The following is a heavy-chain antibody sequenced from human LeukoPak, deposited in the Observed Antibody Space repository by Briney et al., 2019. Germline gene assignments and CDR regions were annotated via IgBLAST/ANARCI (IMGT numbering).Heavy chain of an antibody. CDR3: ARHLKADHDAFDI. CDR1: GGSISSYY. Sequence: SETLSLTCTVSGGSISSYYWSWIRQPPGKGLEWIGYIYYSGSTNYNPSLKSRVTISVDTSKNQFSLKLSSVTAADTAVYYCARHLKADHDAFDIWGQGTMVTVSS. V-gene: IGHV4-59*08. CDR2: IYYSGST. J-gene: IGHJ3*02.